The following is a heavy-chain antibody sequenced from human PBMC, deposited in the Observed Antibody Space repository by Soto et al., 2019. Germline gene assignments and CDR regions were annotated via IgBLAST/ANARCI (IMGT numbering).Heavy chain of an antibody. J-gene: IGHJ6*03. V-gene: IGHV6-1*01. CDR1: GDSVSSNSAA. D-gene: IGHD3-9*01. Sequence: PSQTLSLTCAISGDSVSSNSAAWNWIRQSPSRGLEWLGRTYYRSKWYNDYAVSVKSRITINPDTSKNQFSLQLNSVTPEDTAVYYCARATYDILTGYYYYYMDVWGKGTTVTVSS. CDR3: ARATYDILTGYYYYYMDV. CDR2: TYYRSKWYN.